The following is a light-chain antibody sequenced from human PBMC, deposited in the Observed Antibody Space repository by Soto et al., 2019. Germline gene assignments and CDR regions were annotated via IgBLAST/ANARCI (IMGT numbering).Light chain of an antibody. V-gene: IGLV1-40*01. CDR2: GID. CDR3: QSYGSDLSHFV. Sequence: QSVLTQSPSVSGAPGQRVTISCTGNSSNIGAGYDIHWYKVVPGAAPKVVIYGIDNRPLGVPDRFSGAKSGTSGSLVISGLQAEDEADYYCQSYGSDLSHFVFGGGTQLTVL. CDR1: SSNIGAGYD. J-gene: IGLJ7*01.